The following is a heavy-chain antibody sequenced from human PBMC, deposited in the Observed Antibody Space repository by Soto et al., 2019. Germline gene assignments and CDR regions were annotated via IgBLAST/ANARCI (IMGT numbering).Heavy chain of an antibody. CDR1: GFTFSSYS. CDR3: ARDWDLGYSGYEHYGMDV. J-gene: IGHJ6*02. V-gene: IGHV3-48*02. Sequence: GGSLRLSCAASGFTFSSYSMNWVRQAPGKGLEWVSYISSSSSTIYYADSVKGRFTISRDNAKNSLYLQMNSLRDEDTAVYYCARDWDLGYSGYEHYGMDVWGQGTTGTVSS. D-gene: IGHD5-12*01. CDR2: ISSSSSTI.